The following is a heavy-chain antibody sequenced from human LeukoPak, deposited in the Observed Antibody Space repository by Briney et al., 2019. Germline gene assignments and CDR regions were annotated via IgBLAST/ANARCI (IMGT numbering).Heavy chain of an antibody. CDR1: GFTFSSYW. J-gene: IGHJ4*02. V-gene: IGHV3-74*01. D-gene: IGHD4-23*01. Sequence: GGSLRLSCAASGFTFSSYWMHWVRQAPGKGLVWVSRINSDGSSTSYADSVKGRFTISRDNAKNTLYLQMNSLRAEDTAVYYCARDRRHYGGNLPLDYWGQGTLVTVSS. CDR2: INSDGSST. CDR3: ARDRRHYGGNLPLDY.